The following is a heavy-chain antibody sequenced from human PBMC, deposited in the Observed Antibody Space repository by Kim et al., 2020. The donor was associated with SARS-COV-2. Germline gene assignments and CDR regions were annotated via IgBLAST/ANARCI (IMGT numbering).Heavy chain of an antibody. Sequence: SETLSLTCAVYGGSFSGYYWSWIRQPPGKGLEWIGEINHSGSTNYNPSLKSRVTISVDTSKNQFSLKLSSVTAADTAVYYCAREGMDWAIGSLVGYWGQGTLVTVSS. D-gene: IGHD6-6*01. CDR3: AREGMDWAIGSLVGY. J-gene: IGHJ4*02. CDR1: GGSFSGYY. V-gene: IGHV4-34*01. CDR2: INHSGST.